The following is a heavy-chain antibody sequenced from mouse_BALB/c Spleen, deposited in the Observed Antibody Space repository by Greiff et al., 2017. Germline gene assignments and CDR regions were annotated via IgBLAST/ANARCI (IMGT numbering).Heavy chain of an antibody. Sequence: VQLQQSAAELARPGASVKMSCKASGYTFTSYTMHWVKQRPGQGLEWIGYINPSSGYTEYNQKFKDKTTLTADKSSSTAYMQLSSLTSEDSAVYYCARFLSTMITTVFAYWGQGTLVTVSA. CDR2: INPSSGYT. V-gene: IGHV1-4*02. CDR1: GYTFTSYT. D-gene: IGHD2-4*01. J-gene: IGHJ3*01. CDR3: ARFLSTMITTVFAY.